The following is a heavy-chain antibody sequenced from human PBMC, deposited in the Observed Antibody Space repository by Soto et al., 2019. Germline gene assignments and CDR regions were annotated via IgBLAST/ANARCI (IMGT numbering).Heavy chain of an antibody. CDR1: GDSMATGGHY. CDR3: ARDKDLQPTVWGF. J-gene: IGHJ4*02. V-gene: IGHV4-31*03. D-gene: IGHD3-16*01. Sequence: TLSLTCTVSGDSMATGGHYYNWIRQVPGKGLEWIGYVYYSGATHYTPSLRARATISRDTSKNQFSLRLISVTAAGTAPYYCARDKDLQPTVWGFWGQGIQVTVSS. CDR2: VYYSGAT.